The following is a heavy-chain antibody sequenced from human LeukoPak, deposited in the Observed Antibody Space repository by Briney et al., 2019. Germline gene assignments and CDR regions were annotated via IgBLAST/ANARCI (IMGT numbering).Heavy chain of an antibody. Sequence: PSETLSLTCAVYGGSFSGHYWSWIRQPPGKGLEWIAYIYHSGSTNYNPSLKSRVTISVDTSKNQFSLKVNSVTAADTAVYYCARVGYSSGWSHFDLWGRGTLLTVSS. CDR2: IYHSGST. D-gene: IGHD6-19*01. CDR3: ARVGYSSGWSHFDL. CDR1: GGSFSGHY. J-gene: IGHJ2*01. V-gene: IGHV4-59*11.